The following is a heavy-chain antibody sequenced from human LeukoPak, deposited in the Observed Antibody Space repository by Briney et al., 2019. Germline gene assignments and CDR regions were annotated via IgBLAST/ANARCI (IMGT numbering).Heavy chain of an antibody. CDR3: ARSLTTLTYEGY. V-gene: IGHV3-7*01. J-gene: IGHJ4*02. Sequence: PGGSLRLSCGASGFTFSNYWMSWVRQAPGKGLEWVINISQDGSGKNYADSVEGRFTISRDNAKNSLFLQMNSLRAEDTAIYYCARSLTTLTYEGYWGQGTLVTVSS. CDR1: GFTFSNYW. CDR2: ISQDGSGK. D-gene: IGHD1-1*01.